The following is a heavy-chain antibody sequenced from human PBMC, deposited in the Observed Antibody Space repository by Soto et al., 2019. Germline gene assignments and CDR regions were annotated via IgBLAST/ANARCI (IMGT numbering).Heavy chain of an antibody. CDR3: ASDPAGYYDNTGYFFDY. Sequence: QVQLVQSGAEVKKPGSSVKVSCKTSGGTFRSHAISWVRQAPGQGLEWMGGIIPIFGTTNYAQKFQGRVTITADESTSTAYMELSSLRSEDTAVYYCASDPAGYYDNTGYFFDYWGQGTLVTVSS. V-gene: IGHV1-69*01. J-gene: IGHJ4*02. D-gene: IGHD3-22*01. CDR2: IIPIFGTT. CDR1: GGTFRSHA.